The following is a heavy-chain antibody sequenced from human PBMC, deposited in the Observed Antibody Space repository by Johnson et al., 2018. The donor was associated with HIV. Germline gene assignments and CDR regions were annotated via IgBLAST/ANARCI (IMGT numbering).Heavy chain of an antibody. CDR2: ITVSGSPI. Sequence: VQLVESGGGLVQPGGSLRLSCGASGFSVSRNHMNWVRQVPGKGLEWVSAITVSGSPIYYADSVRGRFTISRDNAKNSLYLQMNSLRAEDTAVYYCARDHDGQQLGFAFDIWGQGTMVTVSS. D-gene: IGHD6-13*01. V-gene: IGHV3-48*04. J-gene: IGHJ3*02. CDR3: ARDHDGQQLGFAFDI. CDR1: GFSVSRNH.